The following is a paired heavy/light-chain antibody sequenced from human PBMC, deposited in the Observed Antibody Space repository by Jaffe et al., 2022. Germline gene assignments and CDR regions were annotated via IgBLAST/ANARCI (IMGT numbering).Light chain of an antibody. Sequence: DIVMTQSPLSLSVTPGEPASISCRSSQSLVYSDGNNYLDWYVQKPGQSPQVLIYLASNRASGVPDRFSGSGSGTDFTLKISRVEAEDVGVYYCMQARLKPLTFGGGTKVEI. CDR3: MQARLKPLT. V-gene: IGKV2-28*01. J-gene: IGKJ4*01. CDR2: LAS. CDR1: QSLVYSDGNNY.
Heavy chain of an antibody. CDR2: ISPTRGDT. D-gene: IGHD6-19*01. CDR1: GYSFSAYY. CDR3: AATSDYSSGWYAFDV. Sequence: QVQLVQSGAEVKKSGASVRVSCRASGYSFSAYYIHWVREAPEQGLEWIGRISPTRGDTNYAQKFQGRVTMTRDTSISTVHMELNRLRSDDAAVYYCAATSDYSSGWYAFDVWGQGTMVTVSS. V-gene: IGHV1-2*06. J-gene: IGHJ3*01.